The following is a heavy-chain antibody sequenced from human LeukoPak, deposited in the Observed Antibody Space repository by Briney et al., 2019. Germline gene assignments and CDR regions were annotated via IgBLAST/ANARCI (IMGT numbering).Heavy chain of an antibody. D-gene: IGHD6-19*01. CDR1: GGSTSSYY. Sequence: SETLSLTCTVPGGSTSSYYWGWIRQPPGKGLEWIGSIYNSGKTTYSDSLKSRVTMSEDTSRNQVSLTLTFVTAADTAIYYCAGGGQWLAFDLWGQGSLVTVSS. J-gene: IGHJ4*02. V-gene: IGHV4-59*08. CDR2: IYNSGKT. CDR3: AGGGQWLAFDL.